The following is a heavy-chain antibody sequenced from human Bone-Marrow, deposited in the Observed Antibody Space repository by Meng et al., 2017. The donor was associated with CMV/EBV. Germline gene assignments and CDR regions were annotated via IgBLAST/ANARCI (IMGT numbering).Heavy chain of an antibody. CDR2: IIPIFGTA. Sequence: QVKLVPSWDEVKKPGSSVKVSCKASGGTFSSYAISWVRQAPGQGLEWMGGIIPIFGTANYAQKFQGRVTITADESTNTAYMELSSLRSEDTAVYYCATEVGATRFFDYWGQGTLVTVSS. CDR3: ATEVGATRFFDY. D-gene: IGHD1-26*01. J-gene: IGHJ4*02. V-gene: IGHV1-69*12. CDR1: GGTFSSYA.